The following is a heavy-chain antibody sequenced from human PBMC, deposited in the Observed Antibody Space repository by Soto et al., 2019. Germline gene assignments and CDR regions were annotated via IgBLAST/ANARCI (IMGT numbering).Heavy chain of an antibody. J-gene: IGHJ4*02. CDR1: GYTFTSYG. D-gene: IGHD2-15*01. CDR2: ISAYNGNT. CDR3: ARDGDCSGGSCYAAGADY. V-gene: IGHV1-18*01. Sequence: AASVKVSCKASGYTFTSYGISWVRQAPGQGLEWMGWISAYNGNTNYAQKLQGRVTMTTDTSTSTAYMELRSLRSDDTAVYYCARDGDCSGGSCYAAGADYWGQGTLVTVSS.